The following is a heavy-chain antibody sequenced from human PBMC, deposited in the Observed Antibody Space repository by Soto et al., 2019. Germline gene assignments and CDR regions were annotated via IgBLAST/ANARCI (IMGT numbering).Heavy chain of an antibody. J-gene: IGHJ3*02. Sequence: QVQMVESGGGVVQPGRSLRLSCAASGFTFSSYSMHWVRQTPDKGLEWVTVISHDGNNKYYADSVKGRFTISRDNSMNTLYLQMNSLRAEDTAVYYCARDPGCAYTYGCDAFDIWGQGTEVIVSS. V-gene: IGHV3-30-3*01. D-gene: IGHD5-18*01. CDR3: ARDPGCAYTYGCDAFDI. CDR1: GFTFSSYS. CDR2: ISHDGNNK.